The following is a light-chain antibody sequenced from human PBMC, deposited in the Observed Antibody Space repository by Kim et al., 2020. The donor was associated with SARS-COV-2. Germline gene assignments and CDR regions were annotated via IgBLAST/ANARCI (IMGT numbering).Light chain of an antibody. J-gene: IGLJ3*02. Sequence: GQSVTISCTGTSSDVGGYNYVSWYQQHPGKAPKLMIYDVSKRPSGVPDRFSGSKSGNTASLTISGLQAEDEANYYCCSYAGSYTWVFGGGTKLTVL. CDR3: CSYAGSYTWV. V-gene: IGLV2-11*01. CDR2: DVS. CDR1: SSDVGGYNY.